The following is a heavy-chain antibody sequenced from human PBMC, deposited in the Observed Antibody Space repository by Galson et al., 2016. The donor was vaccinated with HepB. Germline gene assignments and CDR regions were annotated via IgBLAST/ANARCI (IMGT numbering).Heavy chain of an antibody. CDR3: AKFAAGFFRGWLDP. D-gene: IGHD3-3*01. J-gene: IGHJ5*02. CDR2: IHYSGST. Sequence: SETLSLTCTVSGGSISNYYWTWIRRPPGKGLEWIGYIHYSGSTNYNPSLKSRVTISVDTSKNQFSLKLTSVTGADMAVYYCAKFAAGFFRGWLDPWGQGTPVTGSS. CDR1: GGSISNYY. V-gene: IGHV4-59*01.